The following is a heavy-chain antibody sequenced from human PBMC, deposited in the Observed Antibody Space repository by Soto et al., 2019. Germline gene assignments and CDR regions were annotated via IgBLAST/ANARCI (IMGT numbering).Heavy chain of an antibody. CDR2: ISGSGGST. Sequence: EVQLLESGGGLVQPGGSLRLSCAASGFTFSSYAMSWVRQAPGKGLEWVSAISGSGGSTYYADSVKGRFTISRHNSKNTRYLQMNGLRAEDTAVYYCAKPGGGETYWYFDLWGRGTLVTVSS. V-gene: IGHV3-23*01. CDR1: GFTFSSYA. CDR3: AKPGGGETYWYFDL. J-gene: IGHJ2*01. D-gene: IGHD3-16*01.